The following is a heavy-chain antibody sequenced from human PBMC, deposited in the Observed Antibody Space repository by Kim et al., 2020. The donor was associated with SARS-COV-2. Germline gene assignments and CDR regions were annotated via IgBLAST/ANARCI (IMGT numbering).Heavy chain of an antibody. J-gene: IGHJ4*02. Sequence: SETLSLTCTVSGGSISSYYWSWIRQPPGKGLEWIGYIYYSGSTNYNPSLKSRVTISVDTSKNQFSLKLSSVTAADTAVYYCAGQRWLQKIDYWGQGTLVTVSS. V-gene: IGHV4-59*01. D-gene: IGHD5-12*01. CDR2: IYYSGST. CDR1: GGSISSYY. CDR3: AGQRWLQKIDY.